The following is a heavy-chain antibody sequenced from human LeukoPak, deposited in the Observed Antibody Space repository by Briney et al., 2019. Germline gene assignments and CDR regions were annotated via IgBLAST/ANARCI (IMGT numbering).Heavy chain of an antibody. D-gene: IGHD3-16*01. V-gene: IGHV3-23*01. Sequence: PGGSLRLSCEASGFTFSNYGMSWVRQAPGKGLEWVSRISFSGANTYYADSARGRFTISRDKSKNTLFLQMNSLRAEDTAVYYCAKGGYDYAEYVDYWGQGTLVTVSS. CDR2: ISFSGANT. CDR1: GFTFSNYG. J-gene: IGHJ4*02. CDR3: AKGGYDYAEYVDY.